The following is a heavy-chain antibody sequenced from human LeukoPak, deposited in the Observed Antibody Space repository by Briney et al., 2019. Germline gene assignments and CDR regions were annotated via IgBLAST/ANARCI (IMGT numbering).Heavy chain of an antibody. D-gene: IGHD2-2*01. CDR2: INSDGSST. V-gene: IGHV3-74*01. Sequence: PGGSLRLSCAASGFTFSSYWMHWVRQAPGKGLVWVSRINSDGSSTTYADSVRGRFTISRDNAKNTLYLQMNSLRAEDTAVYYCARVTGYQLLAGYFYYMDVWGKGTTVTVSS. J-gene: IGHJ6*03. CDR1: GFTFSSYW. CDR3: ARVTGYQLLAGYFYYMDV.